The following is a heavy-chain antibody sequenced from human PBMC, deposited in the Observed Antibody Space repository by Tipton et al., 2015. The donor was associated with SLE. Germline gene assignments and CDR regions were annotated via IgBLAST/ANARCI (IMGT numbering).Heavy chain of an antibody. CDR3: AREGVSGYFDY. J-gene: IGHJ4*02. CDR1: GGSISSSYY. V-gene: IGHV4-39*07. D-gene: IGHD3-10*01. CDR2: IYYSGST. Sequence: TLSLTCTVSGGSISSSYYWGWIRQPPGKGLEWIGSIYYSGSTYYNPSLKSRVTISVDTSKNQFSLKLSSVTAADTAVYHCAREGVSGYFDYWGQGTLVTVSS.